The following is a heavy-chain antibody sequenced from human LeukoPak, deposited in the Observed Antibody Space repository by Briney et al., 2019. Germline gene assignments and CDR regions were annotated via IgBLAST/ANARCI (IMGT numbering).Heavy chain of an antibody. Sequence: KASETLSLTCTVSGHSLSSHYWSWIRQPPGKGLEWIGHIYGSGSTHYDPSLRSRVTISEDTSKDQFSLKLTSVTAADTAVYYCARNVGWYSHDSWGQGTLVTVSS. CDR2: IYGSGST. CDR3: ARNVGWYSHDS. D-gene: IGHD6-19*01. CDR1: GHSLSSHY. J-gene: IGHJ4*02. V-gene: IGHV4-59*08.